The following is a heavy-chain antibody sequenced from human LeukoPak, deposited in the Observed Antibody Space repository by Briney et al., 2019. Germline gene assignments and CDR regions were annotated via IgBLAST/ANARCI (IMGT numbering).Heavy chain of an antibody. CDR1: GFAFSPYA. D-gene: IGHD5-12*01. CDR2: ISGSGGTT. V-gene: IGHV3-23*01. Sequence: GGSLRLSCAASGFAFSPYAISWVRQAPGKGLEWVSGISGSGGTTYYADSVKGRFTISRDNSKNTLYLQMNSLRAEDTAVYYCARDRSGYDPQYFDYWGQGTLVTVSS. J-gene: IGHJ4*02. CDR3: ARDRSGYDPQYFDY.